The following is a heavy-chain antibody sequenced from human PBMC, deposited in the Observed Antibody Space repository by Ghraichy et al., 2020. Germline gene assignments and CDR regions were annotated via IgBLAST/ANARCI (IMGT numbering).Heavy chain of an antibody. Sequence: SETLSLTCTVSGGSISSYYWTWIRQPPGKGLEWIVYIYYSGSTNYNPSLKNRVTISVETSKNHFSLKLSSVTTADTAVHYCASFDANGYTYFHDWGQGTRVTVSS. CDR1: GGSISSYY. J-gene: IGHJ1*01. CDR2: IYYSGST. CDR3: ASFDANGYTYFHD. V-gene: IGHV4-59*01. D-gene: IGHD3-16*01.